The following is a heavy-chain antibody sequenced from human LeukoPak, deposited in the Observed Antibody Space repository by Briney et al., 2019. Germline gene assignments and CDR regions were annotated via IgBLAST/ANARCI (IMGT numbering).Heavy chain of an antibody. Sequence: SETLSLTCGVYGGSFSGYYWSWVRQPPGKGLEWIGKIEHSGSTNYNPSLKSRVTISVDTSKNQFSLNLSSVTAAATAVYYCARSATLVRNYYYYYMDVWGKGTTVTVSS. CDR3: ARSATLVRNYYYYYMDV. CDR2: IEHSGST. V-gene: IGHV4-34*01. J-gene: IGHJ6*03. D-gene: IGHD3-9*01. CDR1: GGSFSGYY.